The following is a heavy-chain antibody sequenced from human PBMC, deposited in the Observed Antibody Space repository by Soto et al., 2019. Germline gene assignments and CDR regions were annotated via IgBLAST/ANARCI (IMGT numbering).Heavy chain of an antibody. J-gene: IGHJ6*02. CDR2: FDPEDGET. CDR3: ATSGQRDYYYYGMDV. CDR1: GYTLTELS. V-gene: IGHV1-24*01. Sequence: ASVKVSCKVSGYTLTELSMHWVRQAPGKGLEWMGGFDPEDGETIYAQKFQGRVTMTEDTSTDTAYMELSSLRSEATAVYYCATSGQRDYYYYGMDVWGQGTTVTVSS. D-gene: IGHD6-25*01.